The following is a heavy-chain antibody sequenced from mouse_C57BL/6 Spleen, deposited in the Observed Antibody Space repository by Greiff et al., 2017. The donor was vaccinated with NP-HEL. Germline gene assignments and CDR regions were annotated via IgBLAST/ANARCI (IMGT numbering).Heavy chain of an antibody. CDR2: IDPSDSYT. J-gene: IGHJ2*01. D-gene: IGHD2-4*01. CDR3: ALMITTNFDY. Sequence: QVQLQQPGAELVRPGTSVKLSCKASGYTFTSYWMHWVKQRPGQGLEWIGVIDPSDSYTNYNQKFKGKATLTVDTSSSTAYMQLSSLTSEDSAVYYCALMITTNFDYWGQGTTLTVSS. V-gene: IGHV1-59*01. CDR1: GYTFTSYW.